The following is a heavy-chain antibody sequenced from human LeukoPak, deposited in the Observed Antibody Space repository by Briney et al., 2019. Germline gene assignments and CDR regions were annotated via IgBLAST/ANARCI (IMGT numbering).Heavy chain of an antibody. D-gene: IGHD2-15*01. J-gene: IGHJ5*02. CDR2: INHSGNT. V-gene: IGHV4-4*02. Sequence: PSGTLSLTCTVSGGSFGSSNWWTWVRQPPGKGLEWIGEINHSGNTNFNPSLKSRVTISVDKSKNQFSLKLSSVTAADTAVYYCARIGAVVVAAWGQGTLVTVSS. CDR3: ARIGAVVVAA. CDR1: GGSFGSSNW.